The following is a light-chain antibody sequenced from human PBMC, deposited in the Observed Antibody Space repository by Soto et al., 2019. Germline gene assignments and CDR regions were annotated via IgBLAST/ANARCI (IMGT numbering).Light chain of an antibody. V-gene: IGLV1-40*01. CDR1: SSNIGATSD. CDR3: QSYDSTLRGLVA. CDR2: GNN. Sequence: QSVLTQPPSVSGAPGQRVTISCTGSSSNIGATSDVHWYQQLPGAAPKLLIYGNNNRPSGVPARFSGSKSGTSASLAITGLQVEEEADYYCQSYDSTLRGLVAFGGGTKLTVL. J-gene: IGLJ2*01.